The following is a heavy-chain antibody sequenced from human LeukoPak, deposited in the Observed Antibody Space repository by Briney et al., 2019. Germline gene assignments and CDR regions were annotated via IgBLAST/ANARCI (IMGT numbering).Heavy chain of an antibody. D-gene: IGHD3-10*01. CDR1: GFTFSSYG. J-gene: IGHJ6*02. CDR3: AHPLLWFGELLWAGYYYYGMDV. V-gene: IGHV3-30*03. Sequence: GGSLRLSCAASGFTFSSYGMHWVRQAPGKGLEWVAVISYDGSNKYYADSVKGRFTISRDNSKNTLYLQMHSLRAEDTAVYYCAHPLLWFGELLWAGYYYYGMDVWGQGTTVTVSS. CDR2: ISYDGSNK.